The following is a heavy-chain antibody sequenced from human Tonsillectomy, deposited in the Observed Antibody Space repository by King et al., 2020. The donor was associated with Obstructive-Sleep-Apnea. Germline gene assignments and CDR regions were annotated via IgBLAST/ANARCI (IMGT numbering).Heavy chain of an antibody. CDR2: IYHSGNT. V-gene: IGHV4-38-2*02. CDR3: ARDWGAGNNYYYYYYGMDV. D-gene: IGHD6-13*01. Sequence: QLQESGPGLVKPSETLSLTCTVSGYSISSGYFWGWIRQPPGKGLEWIGSIYHSGNTYYNPSLKSRVTISVETSKNQFSLKLSSVTAADTAVYYCARDWGAGNNYYYYYYGMDVWGQGTTVTVSS. CDR1: GYSISSGYF. J-gene: IGHJ6*02.